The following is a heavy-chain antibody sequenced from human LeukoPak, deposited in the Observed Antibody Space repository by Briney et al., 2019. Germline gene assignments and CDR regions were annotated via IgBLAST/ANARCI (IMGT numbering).Heavy chain of an antibody. V-gene: IGHV4-39*02. CDR1: GGSISSSGYY. J-gene: IGHJ6*03. D-gene: IGHD1-1*01. CDR2: MYYSGST. CDR3: ARTTKRYYYYYMDV. Sequence: SETLSLTCTVSGGSISSSGYYWGWIRQPPGKGLEWIGSMYYSGSTYYNPSLKSRVTISVDTSKNHFSLKLSSVAAADTAVYYCARTTKRYYYYYMDVWGKETTVTVSS.